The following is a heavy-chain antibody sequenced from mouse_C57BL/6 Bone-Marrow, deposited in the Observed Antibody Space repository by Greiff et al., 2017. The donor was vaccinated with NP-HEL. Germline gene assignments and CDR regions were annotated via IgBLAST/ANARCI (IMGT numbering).Heavy chain of an antibody. V-gene: IGHV14-4*01. J-gene: IGHJ3*01. D-gene: IGHD1-1*01. CDR1: GFNIKDDY. Sequence: VQLQQSGAELVRPGASVKLSCTASGFNIKDDYMHWVKQRPEQGLEWIGWIDPENGDTEYASKFQGKATITADTSSNTAYLQLSSQTSEDTAVYYCTTPDYYGSSYGTGFAYWGQGTLVTVSA. CDR3: TTPDYYGSSYGTGFAY. CDR2: IDPENGDT.